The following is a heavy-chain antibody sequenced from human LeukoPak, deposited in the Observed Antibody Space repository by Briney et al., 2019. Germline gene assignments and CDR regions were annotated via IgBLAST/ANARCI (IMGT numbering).Heavy chain of an antibody. CDR2: ISNFGDMI. D-gene: IGHD6-13*01. CDR1: GFTFSSYW. J-gene: IGHJ6*03. V-gene: IGHV3-48*04. Sequence: PGGSLRLSCAASGFTFSSYWMHWVRQAPGKGLVWISRISNFGDMIHYADSVEGRFTISRDNAKNSLYLQMDSLRAEDTAVYYCAKDATAVVGTVYMDVWGKGTTVTISS. CDR3: AKDATAVVGTVYMDV.